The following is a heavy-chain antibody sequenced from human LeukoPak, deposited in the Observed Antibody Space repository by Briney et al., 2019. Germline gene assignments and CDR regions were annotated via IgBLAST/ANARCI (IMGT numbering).Heavy chain of an antibody. J-gene: IGHJ3*02. CDR2: INHSGST. D-gene: IGHD5-18*01. Sequence: SETLSLTCAVYGRSFSGYYWSWIRQPPGKGLEWIGEINHSGSTNYNPSLKSRVTISADTSKNQFSLKLSSVTAADTAVYYCATLWLRGLVAFDIWGQRTMVTASS. CDR1: GRSFSGYY. CDR3: ATLWLRGLVAFDI. V-gene: IGHV4-34*01.